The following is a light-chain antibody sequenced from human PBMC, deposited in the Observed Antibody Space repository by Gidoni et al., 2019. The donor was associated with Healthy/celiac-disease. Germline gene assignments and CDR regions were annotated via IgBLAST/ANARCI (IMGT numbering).Light chain of an antibody. J-gene: IGLJ2*01. V-gene: IGLV1-40*01. CDR1: SSNIGAGYD. Sequence: QSVLTQPPSVAGAPGQRVTISCTGSSSNIGAGYDVHWYQQRPGTAPNLLIYGNSNRPSGVPDRFSGSKSGTSASLAVTGLQAEDEADYYCQSYDSSLSGVVFGGGTKLTVL. CDR2: GNS. CDR3: QSYDSSLSGVV.